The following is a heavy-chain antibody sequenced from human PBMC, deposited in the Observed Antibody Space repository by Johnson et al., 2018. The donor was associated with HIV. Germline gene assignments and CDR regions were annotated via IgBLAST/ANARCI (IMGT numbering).Heavy chain of an antibody. V-gene: IGHV3-30*02. Sequence: SGFTFSSYGMHWVRQAPGKGLEWVAFIRYDGSNKYYADSVKGRFTISRDNSKNTLYLQMNSLRAEDTAVYYCAKSTWELRHLDAFDIWGQGTMVTVSS. CDR3: AKSTWELRHLDAFDI. CDR2: IRYDGSNK. J-gene: IGHJ3*02. CDR1: GFTFSSYG. D-gene: IGHD1-26*01.